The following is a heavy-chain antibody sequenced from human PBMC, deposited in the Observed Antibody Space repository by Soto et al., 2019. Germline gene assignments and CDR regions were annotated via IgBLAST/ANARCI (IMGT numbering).Heavy chain of an antibody. J-gene: IGHJ6*02. CDR2: MYYGVNT. CDR3: ARHPGYCSGSSCYGYYTMDV. V-gene: IGHV4-39*01. CDR1: ACPFSGISYP. Sequence: SQACYRTTIVSACPFSGISYPVACMRPAPEKGLECIGTMYYGVNTYYNPSLESRVTISVDTPKNQFSLELSSVTAADTAVYSCARHPGYCSGSSCYGYYTMDVWGQGTTVTVSS. D-gene: IGHD2-2*01.